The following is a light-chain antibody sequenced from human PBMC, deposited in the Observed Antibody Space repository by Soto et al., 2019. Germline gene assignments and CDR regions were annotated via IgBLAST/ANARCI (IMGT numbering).Light chain of an antibody. CDR3: TSYVGNDIRV. J-gene: IGLJ3*02. V-gene: IGLV2-8*01. CDR2: EVT. Sequence: QSALTQPPSASGSPGQSVTISCTGTSSDVGAYNYVSWYQQYPGKAPKLMIYEVTKRPSGVPDRFSGSKSGNTASLTVSGLKAEDEADYYCTSYVGNDIRVFSGGTKVTVL. CDR1: SSDVGAYNY.